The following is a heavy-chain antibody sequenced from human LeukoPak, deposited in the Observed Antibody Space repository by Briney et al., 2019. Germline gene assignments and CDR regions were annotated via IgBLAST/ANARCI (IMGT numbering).Heavy chain of an antibody. J-gene: IGHJ4*02. Sequence: GGSLRLSCAASGFTFSSYAMSWVRQAPGKGLEWVSAISGSGGSTYYADSVKGRFTISRDNSKNTLYLQMNSLRAEDTAVYYCASGILDGYNLGKHFDYWGQGTLVTVSS. CDR3: ASGILDGYNLGKHFDY. V-gene: IGHV3-23*01. CDR2: ISGSGGST. CDR1: GFTFSSYA. D-gene: IGHD5-24*01.